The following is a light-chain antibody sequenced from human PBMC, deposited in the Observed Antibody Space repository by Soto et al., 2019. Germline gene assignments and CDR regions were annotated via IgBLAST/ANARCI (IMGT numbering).Light chain of an antibody. Sequence: DIQMTQSPSTLSASVGDRVTITCRASQSINGWLAWYQQKPGKAPNLLISKASTLESGVPARFTGSGSGTEFTLTISGLQPDDFATYYCQQYTGSSGTFGQGTKLEI. CDR2: KAS. V-gene: IGKV1-5*03. CDR1: QSINGW. J-gene: IGKJ1*01. CDR3: QQYTGSSGT.